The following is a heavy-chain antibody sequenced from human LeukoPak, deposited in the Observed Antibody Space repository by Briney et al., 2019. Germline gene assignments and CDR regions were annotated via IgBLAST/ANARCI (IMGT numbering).Heavy chain of an antibody. Sequence: SETLSLTCAVYGGSVSGYYWSWIRQPPGKGLEWIGEISHRGRTHYNPSLKGRVTMSVDASKNQFALEVDSVTAADTAVYYCARIPLYFLEPFDYWGQGILVTVSS. D-gene: IGHD3-3*01. CDR3: ARIPLYFLEPFDY. CDR2: ISHRGRT. CDR1: GGSVSGYY. V-gene: IGHV4-34*01. J-gene: IGHJ4*02.